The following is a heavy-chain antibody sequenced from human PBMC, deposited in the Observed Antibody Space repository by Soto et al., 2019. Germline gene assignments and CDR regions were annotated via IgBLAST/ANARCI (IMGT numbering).Heavy chain of an antibody. Sequence: PSETLSLTCTVSGGSISSYYWSWIRQPPGKGLEWIGYIYYSGSTNYNPSLKSRVTISVDTSKNQFSLKLSSVTAADTAVYYCASFLVGAPQYYYYGMDVWGQGTTVTVPS. V-gene: IGHV4-59*12. CDR1: GGSISSYY. J-gene: IGHJ6*02. D-gene: IGHD1-26*01. CDR2: IYYSGST. CDR3: ASFLVGAPQYYYYGMDV.